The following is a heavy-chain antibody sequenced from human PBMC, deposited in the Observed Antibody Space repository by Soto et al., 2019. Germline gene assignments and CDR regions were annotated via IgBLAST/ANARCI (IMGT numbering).Heavy chain of an antibody. CDR3: ASVLGSRRSGSYPSY. Sequence: PGGSLRLSCAASGFTFSSDWMNWVRQPPGKGLEWISYISTNNDAIYYADSVKGRFTISRDNAKNSLYLQMNSLRAEDTALYYCASVLGSRRSGSYPSYWGQGTLVTVSS. CDR1: GFTFSSDW. CDR2: ISTNNDAI. D-gene: IGHD3-10*01. J-gene: IGHJ4*02. V-gene: IGHV3-48*01.